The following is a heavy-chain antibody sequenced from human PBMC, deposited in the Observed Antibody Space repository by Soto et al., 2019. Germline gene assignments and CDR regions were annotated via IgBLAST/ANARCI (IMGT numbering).Heavy chain of an antibody. D-gene: IGHD6-6*01. CDR2: IIPIFGTA. CDR3: ARSPYSSSSGLEDY. CDR1: GGTFSSYA. V-gene: IGHV1-69*13. J-gene: IGHJ4*02. Sequence: GASVKVSCKASGGTFSSYAISWVRQAPGQGLEWMGGIIPIFGTANYAQKFQGRVTITADESTSTAYMELSSLRSEDTAVYYCARSPYSSSSGLEDYWRQGTLVTVSS.